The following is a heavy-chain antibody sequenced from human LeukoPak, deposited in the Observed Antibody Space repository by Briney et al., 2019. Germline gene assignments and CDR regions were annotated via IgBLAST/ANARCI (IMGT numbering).Heavy chain of an antibody. CDR3: ARDYGGSSPFDY. J-gene: IGHJ4*02. Sequence: GGSLRLSCAASGFTFSSYEMHWVRQAPGKGLEWVSYISSSDSTIYYADSVKGRFTISRDNAKNSLYLQMNSLRAEDMAVYYCARDYGGSSPFDYWGQGTLVTVSS. CDR2: ISSSDSTI. D-gene: IGHD4-23*01. V-gene: IGHV3-48*03. CDR1: GFTFSSYE.